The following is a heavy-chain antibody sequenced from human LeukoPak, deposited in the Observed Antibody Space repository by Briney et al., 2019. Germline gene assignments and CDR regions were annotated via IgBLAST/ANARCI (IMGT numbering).Heavy chain of an antibody. CDR3: ARGYYYDSSGYQGERAFDI. Sequence: GASVKVSCKASGYTFTSYDINWVRQATGQGLEWMGWMNPNSGNTGYAQKFQGRVTITRNTSISTAYMELSSLRSEDTAVYYCARGYYYDSSGYQGERAFDIWGQGIMVTVSS. CDR2: MNPNSGNT. D-gene: IGHD3-22*01. J-gene: IGHJ3*02. V-gene: IGHV1-8*03. CDR1: GYTFTSYD.